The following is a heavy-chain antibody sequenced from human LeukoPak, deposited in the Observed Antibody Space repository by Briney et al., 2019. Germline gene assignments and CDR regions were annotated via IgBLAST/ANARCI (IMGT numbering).Heavy chain of an antibody. V-gene: IGHV4-34*01. D-gene: IGHD3-10*01. CDR1: GGSFSGYY. J-gene: IGHJ5*02. CDR2: INHSGST. Sequence: PSETLSLTCAVYGGSFSGYYWSWIRQPPGKGLEWIGEINHSGSTNYNPSLKRRVTISVDTSKTPFSMKLSSVTAAHTAVYYCARWGPQLLWFGELLSNWFDPWGQGTLVTVSS. CDR3: ARWGPQLLWFGELLSNWFDP.